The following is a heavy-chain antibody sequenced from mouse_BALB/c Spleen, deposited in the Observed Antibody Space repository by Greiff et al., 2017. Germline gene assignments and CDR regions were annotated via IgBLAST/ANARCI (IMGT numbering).Heavy chain of an antibody. Sequence: QESGAELARPGASVKLSCKASGYTFTSYWMQWVKQRPGQGLEWIGAIYPGDGDTRYTQKFKGKATLTADKSSSTAYMQLSSLASEDSAVYYCARRDDYDVGTFAYWGQGTLVTVSA. V-gene: IGHV1-87*01. D-gene: IGHD2-4*01. J-gene: IGHJ3*01. CDR2: IYPGDGDT. CDR3: ARRDDYDVGTFAY. CDR1: GYTFTSYW.